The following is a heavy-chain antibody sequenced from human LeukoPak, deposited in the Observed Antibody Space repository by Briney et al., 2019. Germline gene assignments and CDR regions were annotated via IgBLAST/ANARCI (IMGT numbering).Heavy chain of an antibody. V-gene: IGHV3-66*01. J-gene: IGHJ4*02. CDR2: IYNDGST. CDR1: GFTFRHYA. CDR3: ARDVELPTNAPRGYFDY. Sequence: GGSLRLSCAASGFTFRHYAVHWVRQAPGKGLEWVSVIYNDGSTYYSAPVKGRLTISRDNFMNTLFLEMNRMRAEDTAVYYCARDVELPTNAPRGYFDYWGQGTLVTVSS. D-gene: IGHD1-7*01.